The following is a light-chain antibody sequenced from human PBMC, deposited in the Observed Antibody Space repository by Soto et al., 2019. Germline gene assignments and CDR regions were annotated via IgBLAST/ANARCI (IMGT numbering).Light chain of an antibody. Sequence: EIVLTQSPGTLSLSPGERATLSCTASQSVSSSSLAWYQQKPGQAPRLLIYGASSRTTGIPDRFSGSGSGTDFTLTISRLEPEDFAVYYCQQYDSSPPTYTFGQGTKLEIK. CDR3: QQYDSSPPTYT. J-gene: IGKJ2*01. V-gene: IGKV3-20*01. CDR1: QSVSSSS. CDR2: GAS.